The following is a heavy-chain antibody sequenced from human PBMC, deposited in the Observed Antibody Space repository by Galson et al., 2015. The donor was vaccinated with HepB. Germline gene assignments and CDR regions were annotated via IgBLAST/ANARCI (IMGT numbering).Heavy chain of an antibody. V-gene: IGHV3-7*03. CDR3: ARETYYYDSSGYSPPSFDY. CDR1: GFTFNRYW. Sequence: SLRLSCAASGFTFNRYWMSWVRQAPGKGLEWVANIKEDGSEKYYVDSVKGRFTISRDNSKNTLYLQMNSLRAEDTAVYYCARETYYYDSSGYSPPSFDYWGQGTLVTVSS. CDR2: IKEDGSEK. J-gene: IGHJ4*02. D-gene: IGHD3-22*01.